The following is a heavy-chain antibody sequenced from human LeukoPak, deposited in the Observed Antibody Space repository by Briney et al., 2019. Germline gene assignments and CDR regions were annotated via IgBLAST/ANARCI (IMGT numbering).Heavy chain of an antibody. CDR2: IYTSGST. Sequence: SETLSLTCTVSGGSISSYYWSWIRQPAGKGLEWIGRIYTSGSTNYNPSLKSRVTMSVDTSKNQFSLKLSSVTAADTAVYYCARGISITIFGVAIQTDAFDIWGQGTMVTVSS. V-gene: IGHV4-4*07. CDR1: GGSISSYY. J-gene: IGHJ3*02. CDR3: ARGISITIFGVAIQTDAFDI. D-gene: IGHD3-3*01.